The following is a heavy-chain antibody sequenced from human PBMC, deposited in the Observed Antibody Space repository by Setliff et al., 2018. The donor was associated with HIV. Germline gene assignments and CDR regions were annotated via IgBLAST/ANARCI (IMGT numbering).Heavy chain of an antibody. D-gene: IGHD3-22*01. Sequence: GGSLRLSCAASGLNFSTYVVSWIRQAPGKGLEWVSVFGNSGDTTYYTDSVKGRFSLSRDSSKNTLYLQMNNLSAEDTAVYYCAFDSRGYFSDPLDSWGQGTMVTVSS. J-gene: IGHJ4*03. CDR3: AFDSRGYFSDPLDS. V-gene: IGHV3-23*01. CDR1: GLNFSTYV. CDR2: FGNSGDTT.